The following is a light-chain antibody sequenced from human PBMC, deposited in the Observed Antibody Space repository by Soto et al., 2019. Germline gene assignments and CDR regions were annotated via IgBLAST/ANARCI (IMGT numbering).Light chain of an antibody. CDR1: QTVRSSS. V-gene: IGKV3-20*01. CDR2: GAS. Sequence: EVVLTQSPGTPSLSPGERATLSCRASQTVRSSSLGWYQQKPGQAPRLLIYGASSRATGIPDRFSGSGSGTEFTLTISSLQSEDFAVYYCQQYSNWPLTFGGGTKVDIK. CDR3: QQYSNWPLT. J-gene: IGKJ4*01.